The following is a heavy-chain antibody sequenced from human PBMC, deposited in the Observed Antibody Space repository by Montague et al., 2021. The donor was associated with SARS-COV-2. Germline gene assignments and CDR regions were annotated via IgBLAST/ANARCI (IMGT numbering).Heavy chain of an antibody. CDR2: IYYSGST. CDR1: GGSISSYY. Sequence: SETLSLTCTVSGGSISSYYWSWIRQPPGKGLERIRNIYYSGSTXXXPSXKGRVTISVDTSKNQFSLKLSSVTAADTAVYYCARGSGWMGNAFDIWGQGTMVTVSS. J-gene: IGHJ3*02. D-gene: IGHD6-19*01. CDR3: ARGSGWMGNAFDI. V-gene: IGHV4-59*01.